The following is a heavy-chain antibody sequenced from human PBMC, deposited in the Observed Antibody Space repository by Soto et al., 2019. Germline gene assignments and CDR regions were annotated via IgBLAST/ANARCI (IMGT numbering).Heavy chain of an antibody. D-gene: IGHD3-16*01. V-gene: IGHV4-4*07. J-gene: IGHJ4*02. Sequence: SETLSLTCTVSGGSISRNYWSWIRKPAGKGLEWIGRIYGSGTTNYNPSLKSRVTMSVDTSKNQFSLKLSSVTAADTAVYYCARASAAYHPYYLDYWGQGTLVTVSS. CDR3: ARASAAYHPYYLDY. CDR2: IYGSGTT. CDR1: GGSISRNY.